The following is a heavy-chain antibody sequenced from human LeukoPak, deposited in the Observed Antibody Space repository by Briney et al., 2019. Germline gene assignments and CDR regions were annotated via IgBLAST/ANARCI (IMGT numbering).Heavy chain of an antibody. J-gene: IGHJ4*02. CDR3: TTDVEIATIWRVDY. D-gene: IGHD5-24*01. CDR1: GFTFSNAW. Sequence: GGSLRLSCAASGFTFSNAWMSWVRQAPGKGLEWVGRIKSKTDGGTTDYAAPVKGRFTISGDDSKNTLYLQMNSLKTEDTAVYYCTTDVEIATIWRVDYWGQGTLVTVSS. CDR2: IKSKTDGGTT. V-gene: IGHV3-15*01.